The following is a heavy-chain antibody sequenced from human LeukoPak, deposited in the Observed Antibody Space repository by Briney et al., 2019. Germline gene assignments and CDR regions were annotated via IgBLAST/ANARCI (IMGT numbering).Heavy chain of an antibody. Sequence: GESLKISCKGSGYSFTSYWIGWVRQMPGKGLEWMGIIYPGDSDTRYSPSFQGQVTISADKSISTAYLQWSSLKASDTAMYYCARPVRYGSGQNAFDIWGQGTMVTVSS. J-gene: IGHJ3*02. CDR3: ARPVRYGSGQNAFDI. V-gene: IGHV5-51*01. CDR1: GYSFTSYW. CDR2: IYPGDSDT. D-gene: IGHD3-10*01.